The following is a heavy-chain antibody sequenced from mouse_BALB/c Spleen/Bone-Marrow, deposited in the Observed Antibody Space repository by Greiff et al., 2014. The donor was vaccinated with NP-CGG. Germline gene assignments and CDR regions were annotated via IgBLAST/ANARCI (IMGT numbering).Heavy chain of an antibody. D-gene: IGHD3-1*01. Sequence: EVQLQESGPGLVKPSQSLSLTCTVTGYSITSDYAWNWIRQYPGNKLEWMGYISYSGSTSYNPSLKSRISITRDTSKNQFFLRLNSVTTEDTATYYCARGGARATGWFAYWGQGTLVTVSA. V-gene: IGHV3-2*02. CDR1: GYSITSDYA. J-gene: IGHJ3*01. CDR3: ARGGARATGWFAY. CDR2: ISYSGST.